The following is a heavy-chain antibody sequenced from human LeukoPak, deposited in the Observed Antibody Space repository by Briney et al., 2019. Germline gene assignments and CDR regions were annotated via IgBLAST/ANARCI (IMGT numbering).Heavy chain of an antibody. Sequence: SETLSLTCTVSGYSISSGYYWGWIRQPPGKGLEWIGSIYHSGSTYYNPSLKSRVTISVDTSKNQFPLKLSSVTAADTAVYYCARIDRGGTYYFDYWGQGTLVTVSS. V-gene: IGHV4-38-2*02. CDR1: GYSISSGYY. CDR3: ARIDRGGTYYFDY. J-gene: IGHJ4*02. CDR2: IYHSGST. D-gene: IGHD3-16*01.